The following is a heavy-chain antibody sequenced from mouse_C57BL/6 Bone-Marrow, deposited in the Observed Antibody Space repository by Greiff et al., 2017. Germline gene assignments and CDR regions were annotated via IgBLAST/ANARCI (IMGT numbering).Heavy chain of an antibody. J-gene: IGHJ2*01. V-gene: IGHV5-6*01. CDR3: ARSYYSKDY. D-gene: IGHD2-5*01. Sequence: EVKLVESGGDLVKPGGSLKLSCAASGFTFSSYGMSWVRQTPDKRLEWVATISSGGSYTYYPDSVKGRFTISRDNAKNTLYLQMSSLKSEDTAMYYCARSYYSKDYWGQGTTLTGSS. CDR1: GFTFSSYG. CDR2: ISSGGSYT.